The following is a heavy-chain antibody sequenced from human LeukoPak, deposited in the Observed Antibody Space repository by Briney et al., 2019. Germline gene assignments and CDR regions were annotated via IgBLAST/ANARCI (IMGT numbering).Heavy chain of an antibody. J-gene: IGHJ5*02. CDR2: INPNSGGT. Sequence: ASVKVSCKASGYTFTCYYMHWVRQAPGQGLEWMGWINPNSGGTNYAQKFQGRVTMTRDTSISTAYMELSRLRSDDTAVYYCARVHYSLNWFDPWGQGTLVTVSS. CDR3: ARVHYSLNWFDP. D-gene: IGHD4-11*01. V-gene: IGHV1-2*02. CDR1: GYTFTCYY.